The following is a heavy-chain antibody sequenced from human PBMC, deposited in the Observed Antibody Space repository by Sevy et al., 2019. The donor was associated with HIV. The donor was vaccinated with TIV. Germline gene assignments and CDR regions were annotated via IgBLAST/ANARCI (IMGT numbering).Heavy chain of an antibody. CDR1: GITFSYYS. V-gene: IGHV3-21*01. D-gene: IGHD3-10*01. CDR3: ARDRDGSGSSGGYGMDV. CDR2: ISSSSSNI. Sequence: GGSLRLSCVGSGITFSYYSMNWVRQAPGKGLEWVSSISSSSSNIYYADSVKGRFTISRDNAKKSLYLQMNSLRAEDTAVYYCARDRDGSGSSGGYGMDVGGQGTTVTVSS. J-gene: IGHJ6*02.